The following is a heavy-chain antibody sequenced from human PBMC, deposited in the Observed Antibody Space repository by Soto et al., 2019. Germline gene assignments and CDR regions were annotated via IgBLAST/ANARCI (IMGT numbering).Heavy chain of an antibody. D-gene: IGHD3-22*01. J-gene: IGHJ4*02. CDR1: GYTFSSYA. Sequence: QVQLVQSGAEEKKPGASVRVSCTASGYTFSSYAIHWVRQAPGQRLEWMGWINAGYGNTKYSQKLQGRLTITRDTSASKVYMDLNSLSSEDRAVYYCARIVYDSSGYNRYFDSWGQGTLVTVSS. CDR3: ARIVYDSSGYNRYFDS. V-gene: IGHV1-3*05. CDR2: INAGYGNT.